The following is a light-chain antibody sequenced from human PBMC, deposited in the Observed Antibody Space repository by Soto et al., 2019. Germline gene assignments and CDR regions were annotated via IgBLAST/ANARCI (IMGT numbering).Light chain of an antibody. CDR2: AAS. V-gene: IGKV3-20*01. J-gene: IGKJ1*01. Sequence: EVVLTQSPGTLSLSPGERATLSCRASQSVISNYLAWYQQKPGQAPRLLIYAASSRATGIPDRFTGSGSGTEFTLTVSRLEPEDFAVYYCQQYGTSPRTFGQGTKLDIK. CDR1: QSVISNY. CDR3: QQYGTSPRT.